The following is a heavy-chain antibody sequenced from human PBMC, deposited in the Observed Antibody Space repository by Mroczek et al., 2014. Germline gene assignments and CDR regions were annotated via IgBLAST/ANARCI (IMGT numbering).Heavy chain of an antibody. J-gene: IGHJ6*02. V-gene: IGHV3-30*18. D-gene: IGHD6-6*01. CDR2: ISYDGSNK. Sequence: QVQLVESGGGVVQPGRSLRLSCAASGFAFSSYGMHWVRQAPGKGLEWVAVISYDGSNKYYADSVKGRFTISRDNSKNTLYLQMNSLRAEDTAVYYCAKDARQLVPPTYYYYYGMDVWGQGTHGHPSP. CDR1: GFAFSSYG. CDR3: AKDARQLVPPTYYYYYGMDV.